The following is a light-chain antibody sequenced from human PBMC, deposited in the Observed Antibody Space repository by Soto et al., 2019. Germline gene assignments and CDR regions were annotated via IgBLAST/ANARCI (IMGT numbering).Light chain of an antibody. CDR1: QSLLHSSGNNY. V-gene: IGKV2-28*01. J-gene: IGKJ5*01. CDR2: WGS. Sequence: DIVMTQSPLSLPVTPGQSASISCRSSQSLLHSSGNNYLDWYVQKTGQSPQLLIYWGSNRASGVPDRFSGSGSGTDFTLKISRVEAEDVGVYYCIQSHQIPLTFGQGTRLEIK. CDR3: IQSHQIPLT.